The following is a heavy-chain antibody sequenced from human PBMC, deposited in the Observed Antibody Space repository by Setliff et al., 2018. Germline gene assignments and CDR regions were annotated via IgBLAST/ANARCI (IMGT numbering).Heavy chain of an antibody. CDR3: ERLVRYCTRVTCQRSSDGDF. J-gene: IGHJ4*02. V-gene: IGHV1-18*01. D-gene: IGHD2-8*01. CDR2: ISAHSGNT. Sequence: GPSVKVSCKASGYTFNHYGITWVRLAPGQGLEWMGWISAHSGNTFYAPQFQGRLVMTTDTSTNTAYMELRNLTSDDTAMYFCERLVRYCTRVTCQRSSDGDFWGQGTQVTVSS. CDR1: GYTFNHYG.